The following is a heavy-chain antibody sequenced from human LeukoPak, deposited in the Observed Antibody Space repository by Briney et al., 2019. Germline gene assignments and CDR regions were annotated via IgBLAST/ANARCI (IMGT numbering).Heavy chain of an antibody. CDR3: ARPAKRYSSGWDYFDY. Sequence: ASVKVSCSSSGYILTNYGIYWVRQAPGQGLEWMGWINTYNGETDYAQNFQGRVTMTTDTSTSTAYMDLRSLTSDDTAVYYCARPAKRYSSGWDYFDYWGQGTLVTVSS. CDR1: GYILTNYG. CDR2: INTYNGET. D-gene: IGHD6-19*01. V-gene: IGHV1-18*01. J-gene: IGHJ4*02.